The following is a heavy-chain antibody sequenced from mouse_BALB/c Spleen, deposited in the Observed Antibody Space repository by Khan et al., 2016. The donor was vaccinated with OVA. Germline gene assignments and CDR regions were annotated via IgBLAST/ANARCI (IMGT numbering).Heavy chain of an antibody. CDR2: IDPFSGGT. Sequence: EVQLQQSGPELMKPGASVKISCKASGYSFTSYYIHWVMQSHGTSLEWIGYIDPFSGGTTYNQKFKGKATLTVDKSSSTAYIHLRNLTSEDSAVDYCTRHGYVAWFTYWGQGTLVTVSA. CDR1: GYSFTSYY. D-gene: IGHD2-2*01. CDR3: TRHGYVAWFTY. V-gene: IGHV1S135*01. J-gene: IGHJ3*01.